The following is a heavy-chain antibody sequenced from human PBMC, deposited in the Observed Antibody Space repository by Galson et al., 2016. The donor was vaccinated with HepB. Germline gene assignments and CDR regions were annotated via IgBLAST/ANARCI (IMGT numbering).Heavy chain of an antibody. D-gene: IGHD3-3*01. CDR2: IYYSGSP. CDR3: ARAYYDFWSGYNHLNWFDP. V-gene: IGHV4-31*03. Sequence: TLSLTCTVSGGSINSGGYYWSWIRQHPGKGLEWIGYIYYSGSPYYNPSLKSRVTISVDTSKNQFSLKLSSVTAADPAVYYCARAYYDFWSGYNHLNWFDPWGQGTLVTVFS. CDR1: GGSINSGGYY. J-gene: IGHJ5*02.